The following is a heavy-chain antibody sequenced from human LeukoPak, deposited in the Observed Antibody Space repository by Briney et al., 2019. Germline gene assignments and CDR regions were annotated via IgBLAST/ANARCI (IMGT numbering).Heavy chain of an antibody. V-gene: IGHV3-43*02. CDR3: AKADYSNKGDAFHV. J-gene: IGHJ3*01. Sequence: GSPRLSCAASGFTFHASSMRWVRQAPGKGLEWVSLISGDGGTTYYADSVKGRFTISRDNSKSSLYLQVNSLTTEDTALYYCAKADYSNKGDAFHVWGERPVDTVSS. CDR2: ISGDGGTT. CDR1: GFTFHASS. D-gene: IGHD4-11*01.